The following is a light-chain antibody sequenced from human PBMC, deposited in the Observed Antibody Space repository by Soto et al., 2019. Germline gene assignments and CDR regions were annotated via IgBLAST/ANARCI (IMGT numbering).Light chain of an antibody. CDR1: SSDVGSYNY. V-gene: IGLV2-14*01. CDR3: SSYTSTATRV. Sequence: QSALTQPASVSGSPGQSITISCTGTSSDVGSYNYVSWYQQHPGKAPKLMIYEVSNRPSGVSDRFSGSKSGNTASLTISGLQAEDEADYYCSSYTSTATRVFGGGTKVTV. CDR2: EVS. J-gene: IGLJ3*02.